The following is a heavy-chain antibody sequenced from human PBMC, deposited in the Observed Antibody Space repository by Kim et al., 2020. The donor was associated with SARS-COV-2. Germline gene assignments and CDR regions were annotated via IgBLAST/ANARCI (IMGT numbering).Heavy chain of an antibody. Sequence: DSVKGRFTNSRDNSQNTLYLQMNSLRAEDTAVYYCAKDANYDSSGYYSSWGQGTLVTVSS. D-gene: IGHD3-22*01. V-gene: IGHV3-23*01. J-gene: IGHJ4*02. CDR3: AKDANYDSSGYYSS.